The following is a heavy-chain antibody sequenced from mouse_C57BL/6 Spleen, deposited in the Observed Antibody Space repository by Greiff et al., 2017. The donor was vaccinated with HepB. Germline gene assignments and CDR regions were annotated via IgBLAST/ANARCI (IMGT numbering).Heavy chain of an antibody. V-gene: IGHV1-81*01. J-gene: IGHJ1*03. CDR3: ARSNYYGSGLYWYFDV. D-gene: IGHD1-1*01. Sequence: VQLQQSGAELARPGASVKLSCKASGYTFTSYGISWVKQRTGQGLEWIGEIYPRSGNTYYNEKFKGKATLTADKSSSTAYMALRSLTSEDSAVYFCARSNYYGSGLYWYFDVWGTGTTVTVSS. CDR1: GYTFTSYG. CDR2: IYPRSGNT.